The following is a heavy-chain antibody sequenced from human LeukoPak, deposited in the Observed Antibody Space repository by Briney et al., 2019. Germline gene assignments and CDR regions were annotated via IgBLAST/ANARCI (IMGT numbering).Heavy chain of an antibody. CDR1: GGTFSSYA. CDR2: IIPILGIA. CDR3: ARARGVSMIVVDDAFDI. J-gene: IGHJ3*02. V-gene: IGHV1-69*04. D-gene: IGHD3-22*01. Sequence: SVKVSCKASGGTFSSYAISWVRQAPGQGLEWMGRIIPILGIANYAQKFQGRVTITADKSTSTAYMELSSLRSEDTAVYYCARARGVSMIVVDDAFDIWGQGTMVTVSS.